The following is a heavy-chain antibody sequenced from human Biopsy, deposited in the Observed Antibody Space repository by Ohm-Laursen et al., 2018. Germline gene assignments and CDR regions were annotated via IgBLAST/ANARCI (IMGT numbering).Heavy chain of an antibody. D-gene: IGHD2-15*01. CDR2: LSGSGGTT. CDR3: AKTFHGSSFLYDY. Sequence: SPRLSCAASGFTFSSYGMSWVRQAPGKGLEWVSVLSGSGGTTYYADSVKGRFTISRDNSKNTLYLQMNSLTAEDTAVYYCAKTFHGSSFLYDYWGQGTLVTVSS. CDR1: GFTFSSYG. J-gene: IGHJ4*02. V-gene: IGHV3-23*01.